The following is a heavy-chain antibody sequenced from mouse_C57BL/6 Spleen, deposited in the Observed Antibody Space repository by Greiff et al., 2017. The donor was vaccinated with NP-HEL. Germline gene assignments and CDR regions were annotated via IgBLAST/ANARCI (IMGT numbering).Heavy chain of an antibody. V-gene: IGHV1-26*01. CDR2: INPNNGGT. D-gene: IGHD2-4*01. J-gene: IGHJ2*01. CDR1: GYTFTDYY. Sequence: EVQLQQSGPELVKPGASVKISCKASGYTFTDYYMNWVKQSHGKSLEWIGDINPNNGGTSYNQKFKGKATLTVDKSSSTAYMELRSLTSEDSAVYYCARSGLDYDGWWFDYWGQGTTLTVSS. CDR3: ARSGLDYDGWWFDY.